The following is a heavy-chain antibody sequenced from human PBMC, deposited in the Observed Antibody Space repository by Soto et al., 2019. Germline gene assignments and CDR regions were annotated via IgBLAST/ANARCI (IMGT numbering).Heavy chain of an antibody. CDR3: ARPVIGGFQY. D-gene: IGHD3-16*02. CDR2: IYYSGST. CDR1: GGSVSSGSYY. J-gene: IGHJ4*02. V-gene: IGHV4-61*01. Sequence: TLSLTCTVSGGSVSSGSYYWSWIRQPPGKGLEWIGYIYYSGSTNYNPSLKSRVTISVDTSKNQFSLKLSSVTAADTAVYYCARPVIGGFQYSGQGTLVTVSS.